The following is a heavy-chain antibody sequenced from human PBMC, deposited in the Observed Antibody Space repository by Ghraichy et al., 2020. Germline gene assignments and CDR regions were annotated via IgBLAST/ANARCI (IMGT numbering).Heavy chain of an antibody. CDR2: TRNKVNSYGT. D-gene: IGHD4-23*01. J-gene: IGHJ6*02. CDR1: GFIFSDHY. Sequence: GGSLRLSCAASGFIFSDHYMDWVRQAPGKGLGWVGRTRNKVNSYGTEYAASVKGRFTISRDESKNSMDLQMNSLKTEDTAVYFCARGASGGRAPNFYGMDVWGQGTTVTVSS. V-gene: IGHV3-72*01. CDR3: ARGASGGRAPNFYGMDV.